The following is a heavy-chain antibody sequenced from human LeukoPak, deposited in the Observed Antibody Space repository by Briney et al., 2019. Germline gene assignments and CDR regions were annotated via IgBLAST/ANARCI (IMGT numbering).Heavy chain of an antibody. D-gene: IGHD3-10*01. J-gene: IGHJ3*02. Sequence: PSETLSLTCAVSDDSIRSSAYYWGWIRQPPGKGLEWIGSIYYSGSTYYNPSLKTRVTISIDTSKNQFSLKLSSVTAADTAVYYCASEPYGSGSFLGAFDIWGQGTMVTVSS. V-gene: IGHV4-39*01. CDR3: ASEPYGSGSFLGAFDI. CDR2: IYYSGST. CDR1: DDSIRSSAYY.